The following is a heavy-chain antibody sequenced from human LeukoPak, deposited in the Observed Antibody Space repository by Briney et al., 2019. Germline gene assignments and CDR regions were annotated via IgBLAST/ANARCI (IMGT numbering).Heavy chain of an antibody. CDR2: INPNSGGT. J-gene: IGHJ5*02. D-gene: IGHD2-2*01. CDR3: ARDYGGLVVVPAAIRFDP. Sequence: ASVKVSCKASGYTFTGYYMHWVRQAPGQGLEWMGWINPNSGGTNYAQKFQGRVTMTRDTSISTAYMKLSRPRSDDTAVYYCARDYGGLVVVPAAIRFDPWGQGTLVTVSS. V-gene: IGHV1-2*02. CDR1: GYTFTGYY.